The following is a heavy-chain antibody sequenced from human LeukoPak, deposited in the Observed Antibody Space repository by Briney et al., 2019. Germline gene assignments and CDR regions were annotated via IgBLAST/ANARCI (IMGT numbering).Heavy chain of an antibody. Sequence: GGTLRLSCAASGFTFSSYGMSWVRQAPGKGLEWVSVIYSGGSTYYADSVKGRLTISRDNSKNTVYLQMNSLRAEDTAVYYCARDTSVATVVTPGGAFDIWGQGTMVTVSS. D-gene: IGHD4-23*01. CDR1: GFTFSSYG. CDR2: IYSGGST. CDR3: ARDTSVATVVTPGGAFDI. V-gene: IGHV3-53*01. J-gene: IGHJ3*02.